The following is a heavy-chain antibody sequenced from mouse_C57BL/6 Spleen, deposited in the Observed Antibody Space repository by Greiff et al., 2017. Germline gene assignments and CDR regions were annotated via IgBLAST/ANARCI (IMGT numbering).Heavy chain of an antibody. CDR3: ARSDLYFDV. J-gene: IGHJ1*03. Sequence: VKLVESGAELARPGASVKLSCKASGYTFTSYGISWVKQRTGQGLEWIGEIYPRSGNTYYNEKFKGKATLTADKSSSTAYMELRSLTSEDSAVYFCARSDLYFDVWGTGTTVTVAS. CDR1: GYTFTSYG. V-gene: IGHV1-81*01. CDR2: IYPRSGNT.